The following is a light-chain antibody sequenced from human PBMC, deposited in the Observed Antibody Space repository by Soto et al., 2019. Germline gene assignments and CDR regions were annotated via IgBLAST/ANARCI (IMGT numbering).Light chain of an antibody. CDR3: SIYTTTNTVV. CDR1: SSDVDGSIY. J-gene: IGLJ2*01. Sequence: QSVLAQPASMYGSPGQSITISCTGNSSDVDGSIYVSWYQQYPGNAPRLMIYDVINRASWVSNRFSGSKSGNTASLTISGLQAEDEADYHCSIYTTTNTVVFGGGTKLTVL. V-gene: IGLV2-14*03. CDR2: DVI.